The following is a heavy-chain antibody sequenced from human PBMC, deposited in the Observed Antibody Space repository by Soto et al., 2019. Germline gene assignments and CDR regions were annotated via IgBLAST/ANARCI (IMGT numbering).Heavy chain of an antibody. V-gene: IGHV3-23*01. CDR2: ISGSGGST. J-gene: IGHJ5*02. Sequence: PGGSLRLSCAASGFTFSSYAMSWVRQAPGKGLEWVSAISGSGGSTYYADSVKGRFTISRDNSKNTLYLQMNSLRAEDTAVYYWAEAAFDRYSSPLGWVDPWGQGTLVTVSS. D-gene: IGHD6-13*01. CDR1: GFTFSSYA. CDR3: AEAAFDRYSSPLGWVDP.